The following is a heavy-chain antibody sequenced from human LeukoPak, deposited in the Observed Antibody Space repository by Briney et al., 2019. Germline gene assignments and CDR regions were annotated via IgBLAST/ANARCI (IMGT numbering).Heavy chain of an antibody. CDR1: GYTFTKYF. Sequence: ASVTVSFKASGYTFTKYFIHWVRQAPGQGLEWMGIINPVTGDTVYAQKFQGRVTMTRDTSTSTVSMELSSLRAEDTAMFYCATEGPATHYFDFWGQGTLVTVSS. CDR3: ATEGPATHYFDF. CDR2: INPVTGDT. V-gene: IGHV1-46*01. J-gene: IGHJ4*02.